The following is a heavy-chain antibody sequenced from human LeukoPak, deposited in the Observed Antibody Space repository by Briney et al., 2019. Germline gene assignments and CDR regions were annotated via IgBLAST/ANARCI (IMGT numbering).Heavy chain of an antibody. CDR1: GYTFTSYG. CDR3: ARDQGAYYAVVGAFDI. J-gene: IGHJ3*02. Sequence: ASVKVSCKASGYTFTSYGIGWVRQAPGQGLEWMGWISAYNGNTNYAQKLQGRVTMTTDTSTSTAYMELRSLRSDDTAVYYCARDQGAYYAVVGAFDIWGQGTMVTVSS. CDR2: ISAYNGNT. D-gene: IGHD3-10*01. V-gene: IGHV1-18*01.